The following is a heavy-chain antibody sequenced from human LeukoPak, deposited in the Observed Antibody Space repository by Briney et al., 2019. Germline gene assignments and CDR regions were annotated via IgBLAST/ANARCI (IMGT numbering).Heavy chain of an antibody. J-gene: IGHJ4*02. CDR3: ARVILYCSSTSCHPAFDY. CDR1: GGSISSYY. CDR2: IYTSGST. V-gene: IGHV4-4*09. Sequence: SETLSLTCTVSGGSISSYYWSWIRQPPGKGLEWIGYIYTSGSTNYNPSLKSRVTISVDTSKNQFSLTLSSVTAADTAVYYCARVILYCSSTSCHPAFDYWGQGTLVTVSS. D-gene: IGHD2-2*01.